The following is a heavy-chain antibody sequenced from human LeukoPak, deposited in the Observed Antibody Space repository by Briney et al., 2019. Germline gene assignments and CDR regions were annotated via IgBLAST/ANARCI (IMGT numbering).Heavy chain of an antibody. CDR1: GYTFTGYY. D-gene: IGHD3-22*01. J-gene: IGHJ4*02. Sequence: ASVKVSCKASGYTFTGYYMHWVRQAPGQGFEWMGWINPNSGGTNYAQKFQGRVTMTRDTSISTAYMELSRLRSDDTAVYYCARPYDSSGYYYFDYWGQGTLVTVSS. V-gene: IGHV1-2*02. CDR3: ARPYDSSGYYYFDY. CDR2: INPNSGGT.